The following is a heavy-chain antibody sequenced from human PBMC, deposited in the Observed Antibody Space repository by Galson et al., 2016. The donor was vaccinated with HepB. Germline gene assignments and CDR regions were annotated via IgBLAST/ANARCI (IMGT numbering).Heavy chain of an antibody. CDR2: TYYRTKWYN. CDR1: GDSVSSNSAA. Sequence: CAISGDSVSSNSAAWNWIRRSPSRGLEWLGRTYYRTKWYNDYAVPVKSRITINADTSKNQFYLQLKSVTPEDTAVYYCASSNPISCCWSGYRYYYYAMDVWGQGTTVTVSS. CDR3: ASSNPISCCWSGYRYYYYAMDV. J-gene: IGHJ6*02. V-gene: IGHV6-1*01. D-gene: IGHD3-3*01.